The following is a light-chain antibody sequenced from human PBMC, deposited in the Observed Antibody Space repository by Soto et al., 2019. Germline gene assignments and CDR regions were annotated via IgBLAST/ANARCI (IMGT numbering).Light chain of an antibody. CDR3: QTGGTNWV. Sequence: QLVLTQSPSASASLGASVKLTCTLSSGHSNYDIAWYQQQPNKGPRYLMKLNSDGSHKKGDGIPDRSSGSSSGAARYLTISGPQSDDEADYYCQTGGTNWVFGGGTKLTVL. V-gene: IGLV4-69*01. J-gene: IGLJ3*02. CDR2: LNSDGSH. CDR1: SGHSNYD.